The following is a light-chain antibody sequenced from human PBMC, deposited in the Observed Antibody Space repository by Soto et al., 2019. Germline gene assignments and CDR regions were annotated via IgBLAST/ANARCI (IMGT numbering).Light chain of an antibody. CDR2: SAS. V-gene: IGKV3-15*01. CDR1: QSVSSN. J-gene: IGKJ1*01. Sequence: EIVMTQSPATLSVSPGERATLSCRASQSVSSNLAGYQQKPGPAPSLLIYSASTRASGIPDRFSGSGSGTEFTLTISRLQYEDFAVYYCQQYKNWPTFGQGTKVDI. CDR3: QQYKNWPT.